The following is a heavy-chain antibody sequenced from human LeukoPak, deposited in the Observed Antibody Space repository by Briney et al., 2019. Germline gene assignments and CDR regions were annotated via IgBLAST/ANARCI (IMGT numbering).Heavy chain of an antibody. CDR1: GGSISSTNW. D-gene: IGHD1-26*01. Sequence: PSGTLSLTCGVSGGSISSTNWWSRVRQPPGQGLEWIGEISLSGVTNYNPSLKSRVTMSLDRSKNHLSLTLTSVTAADTAVYYCSRESGAFSPFGYWGQGTLVTVSS. CDR3: SRESGAFSPFGY. J-gene: IGHJ4*02. CDR2: ISLSGVT. V-gene: IGHV4-4*02.